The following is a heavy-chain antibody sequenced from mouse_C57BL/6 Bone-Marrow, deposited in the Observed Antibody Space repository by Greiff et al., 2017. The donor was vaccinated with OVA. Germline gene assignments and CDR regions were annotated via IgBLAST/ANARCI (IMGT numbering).Heavy chain of an antibody. CDR1: GYTFTTYP. CDR2: FHPYNDDT. J-gene: IGHJ1*03. Sequence: QVQLKESGAELVKPGASVKMSCKASGYTFTTYPIEWMKQNHGKSLEWIGNFHPYNDDTKYNEKFKGKATLTVEKSSSTVYLELSRLTSDDSAVYYCARGAHYGSSYDWYFDVWGTGTTVTVSS. CDR3: ARGAHYGSSYDWYFDV. V-gene: IGHV1-47*01. D-gene: IGHD1-1*01.